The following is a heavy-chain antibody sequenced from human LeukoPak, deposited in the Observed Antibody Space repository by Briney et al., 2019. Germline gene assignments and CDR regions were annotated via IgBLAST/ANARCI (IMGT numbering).Heavy chain of an antibody. CDR2: IKQDGSQR. V-gene: IGHV3-7*01. D-gene: IGHD6-6*01. J-gene: IGHJ4*02. CDR3: ARRGGSSSRRSPIDY. Sequence: GSLRLSCTASGFTFSDYWMTWVRQAPGKGPEWVANIKQDGSQRYYVDSVRGRFTISRDNAKNSLSLQMNGLRAEDTAVYYCARRGGSSSRRSPIDYWGQGTLVTVSS. CDR1: GFTFSDYW.